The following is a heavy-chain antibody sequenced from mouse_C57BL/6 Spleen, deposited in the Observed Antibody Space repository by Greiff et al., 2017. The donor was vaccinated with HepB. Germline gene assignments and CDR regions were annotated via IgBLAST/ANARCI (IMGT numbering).Heavy chain of an antibody. CDR2: IYPGDGDT. CDR3: ARVGDDGYYGGFAY. CDR1: GYAFSSYW. D-gene: IGHD2-3*01. Sequence: LVESGAELVKPGASVKISCKASGYAFSSYWMNWVKQRPGKGLEWIGQIYPGDGDTNYNGKFKGKATLTADKSSSTAYMQLSSLTSEDSAVYFCARVGDDGYYGGFAYWGQGTLVTVSA. J-gene: IGHJ3*01. V-gene: IGHV1-80*01.